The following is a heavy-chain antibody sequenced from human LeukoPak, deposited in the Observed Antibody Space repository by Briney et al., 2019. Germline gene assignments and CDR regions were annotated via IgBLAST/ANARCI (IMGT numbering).Heavy chain of an antibody. CDR3: ASLGRYFDWSHYYYYMDV. V-gene: IGHV4-39*07. CDR2: IYYSGST. CDR1: GDSISSTSYY. Sequence: SETLSLTCTVSGDSISSTSYYWGWIRQPPGKGLEWIGSIYYSGSTYYNPSLKSRVTISVDTSKNQFSLKLSSVTAADTAVYYCASLGRYFDWSHYYYYMDVWGKGTTVTVSS. J-gene: IGHJ6*03. D-gene: IGHD3-9*01.